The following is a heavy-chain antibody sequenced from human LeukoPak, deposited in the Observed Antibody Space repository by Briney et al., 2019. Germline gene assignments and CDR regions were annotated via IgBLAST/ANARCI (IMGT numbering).Heavy chain of an antibody. CDR2: INTNTGNP. D-gene: IGHD3-10*01. CDR1: GYTFTGYY. J-gene: IGHJ4*02. V-gene: IGHV7-4-1*02. Sequence: GASVKVSCKASGYTFTGYYMHWVRQAPGQGLEWMGWINTNTGNPTYAQGFTGRFVFSLDTSVSTAYLQISSLKAEDTAVYYYARDGAYGARAYYFAYWGQGTLVTVSS. CDR3: ARDGAYGARAYYFAY.